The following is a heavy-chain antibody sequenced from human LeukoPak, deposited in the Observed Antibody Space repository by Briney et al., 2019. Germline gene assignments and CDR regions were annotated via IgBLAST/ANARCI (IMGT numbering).Heavy chain of an antibody. CDR2: VYSSGST. CDR1: GGSISTYY. D-gene: IGHD6-13*01. CDR3: ARLTYSTSWYYFDF. J-gene: IGHJ4*02. V-gene: IGHV4-59*01. Sequence: SETLSLTCTISGGSISTYYWSWIRQPPGKGLEWIGYVYSSGSTDYNPSLKSRVTTSLDTSQNQFSLNVTSITTADTAVYYCARLTYSTSWYYFDFWGQGTLVTVSS.